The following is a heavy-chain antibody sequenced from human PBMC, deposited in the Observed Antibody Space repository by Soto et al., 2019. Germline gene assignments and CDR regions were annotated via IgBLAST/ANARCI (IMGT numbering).Heavy chain of an antibody. V-gene: IGHV4-59*01. D-gene: IGHD5-12*01. CDR1: GGSISSYY. J-gene: IGHJ4*02. CDR3: ARDQSGNDYLDY. CDR2: IYYSGST. Sequence: PSETPAITCTVPGGSISSYYWSWTRQPPGKRLEWIGYIYYSGSTNYNPSLKNRVTISVDTSKNQFSLKLSSVTAADTAVYYCARDQSGNDYLDYWGQGTLITVSS.